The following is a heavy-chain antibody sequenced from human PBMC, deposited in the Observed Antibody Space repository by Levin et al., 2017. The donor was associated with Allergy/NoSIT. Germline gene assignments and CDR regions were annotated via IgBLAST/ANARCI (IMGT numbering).Heavy chain of an antibody. CDR2: INNNGDGT. J-gene: IGHJ4*02. CDR1: GFTFRSYT. Sequence: GESLKISCSASGFTFRSYTMRWVRQAPGKGLEYVSSINNNGDGTYYADSVKGRFTISRDNSKNTLYLQMSSLRTEDTANYYCVKANLYHFDYWGQGTLVTVSS. CDR3: VKANLYHFDY. D-gene: IGHD2-2*02. V-gene: IGHV3-64D*06.